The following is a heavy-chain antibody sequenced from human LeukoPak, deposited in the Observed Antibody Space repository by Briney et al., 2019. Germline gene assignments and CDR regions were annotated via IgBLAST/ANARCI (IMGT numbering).Heavy chain of an antibody. CDR2: IYPGDSDT. Sequence: GESLKISCKGSGYSFTSYWIGWVRQMPGKGLEWMGIIYPGDSDTRYSPSFQGQVTISADESISTAYLQWSSLKASDTAMYYCARPVGMSSEYFQHWGQGTLVTVSS. J-gene: IGHJ1*01. CDR3: ARPVGMSSEYFQH. D-gene: IGHD6-13*01. CDR1: GYSFTSYW. V-gene: IGHV5-51*01.